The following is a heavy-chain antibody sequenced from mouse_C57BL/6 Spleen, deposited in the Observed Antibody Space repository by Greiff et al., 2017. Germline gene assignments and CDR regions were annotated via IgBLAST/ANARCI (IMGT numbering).Heavy chain of an antibody. CDR1: GYTFTSYW. D-gene: IGHD2-5*01. Sequence: QVQLQQPGAELVMPGASVKLSCKASGYTFTSYWMHWVKQRPGQGLEWIGEIDPSDSYTNYNQKFKGKSTLTVAKSSSTAYMQLSSLTSEDSAVYYCARKGAYYSNLYYFDYWGQGTTLTVSS. CDR3: ARKGAYYSNLYYFDY. J-gene: IGHJ2*01. V-gene: IGHV1-69*01. CDR2: IDPSDSYT.